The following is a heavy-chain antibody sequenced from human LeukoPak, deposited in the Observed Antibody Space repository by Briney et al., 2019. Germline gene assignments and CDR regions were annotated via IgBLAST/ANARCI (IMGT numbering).Heavy chain of an antibody. CDR3: ARAPYYDSNRNAFDI. Sequence: SETLSLTCAVYGGSFSGYYWSWIRQPPGKGLEWIGEINHSGSTNYNPSLKSRVTISVDTSKNQFSLKLSSVTAADTAVYYCARAPYYDSNRNAFDIWGQRTMVTVSS. CDR2: INHSGST. V-gene: IGHV4-34*01. J-gene: IGHJ3*02. CDR1: GGSFSGYY. D-gene: IGHD3-3*01.